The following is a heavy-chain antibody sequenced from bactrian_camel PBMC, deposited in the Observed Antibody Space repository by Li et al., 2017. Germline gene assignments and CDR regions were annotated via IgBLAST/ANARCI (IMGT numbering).Heavy chain of an antibody. Sequence: VQLVESGGGSVQAGGSPKLSGTAFGHTRNFYCMGWFRQVPGKGREGVAVVDSSQGESYTGSVKGRFTISQDSARNTVYLQMNNLQPEDTATYYCAEGRGSRGEHCYSLNYWGQGTQVTVS. V-gene: IGHV3S53*01. D-gene: IGHD6*01. CDR2: VDSSQGE. CDR3: AEGRGSRGEHCYSLNY. CDR1: GHTRNFYC. J-gene: IGHJ4*01.